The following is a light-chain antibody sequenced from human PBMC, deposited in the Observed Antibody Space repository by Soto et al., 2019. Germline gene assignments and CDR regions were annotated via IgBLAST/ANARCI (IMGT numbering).Light chain of an antibody. Sequence: RVSMSAAALSLRGKDIAPTTGRASQGISNYLAWYQQKPGKVPKLLIYAASTLQSGVPSRFSGSGSGTDFTLTIICLQPEDVVRYCSPDYTFLPNTFG. CDR2: AAS. J-gene: IGKJ5*01. V-gene: IGKV1-27*01. CDR3: PDYTFLPNT. CDR1: QGISNY.